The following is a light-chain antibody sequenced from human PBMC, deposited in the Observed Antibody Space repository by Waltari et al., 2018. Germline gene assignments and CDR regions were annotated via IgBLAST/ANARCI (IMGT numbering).Light chain of an antibody. CDR3: QQYNRWPPLT. Sequence: VVMTQSPAALSVSPGERVPPPCKASQYIYNNLAWYQQKPGQSPRLLSYGASTRATGVPARFSGSGSGTEFTLTISSLQSEYCAVFYCQQYNRWPPLTFGGGTKVEIK. J-gene: IGKJ4*01. CDR2: GAS. V-gene: IGKV3-15*01. CDR1: QYIYNN.